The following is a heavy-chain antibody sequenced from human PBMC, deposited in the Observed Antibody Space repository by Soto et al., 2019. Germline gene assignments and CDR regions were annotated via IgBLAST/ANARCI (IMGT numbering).Heavy chain of an antibody. CDR2: INPSGGST. D-gene: IGHD3-10*01. Sequence: ASVKVSCKASGYTFTSYYMHWVRQAPGQGLEWMGIINPSGGSTSYAQKFQGRVTITADKSTSTAYMELSSLRSEDTAVYYCASELPHTGYFDYWGQGTLVTVSS. J-gene: IGHJ4*02. CDR3: ASELPHTGYFDY. V-gene: IGHV1-46*01. CDR1: GYTFTSYY.